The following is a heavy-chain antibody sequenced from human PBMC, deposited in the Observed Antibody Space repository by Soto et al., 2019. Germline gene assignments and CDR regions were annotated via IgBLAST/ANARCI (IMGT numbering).Heavy chain of an antibody. CDR3: ARDGRLTPKFDY. Sequence: QVQLQESGPGLVKPSETLSLTCTVSGGSVSSGSYYWSWIRQPPGKGLEWIGYIYHSGTTNYNPSLKCRVTISVDTSKNQFSLKLSSVTAADTAVYYCARDGRLTPKFDYWGQGTLVTVSS. CDR2: IYHSGTT. CDR1: GGSVSSGSYY. J-gene: IGHJ4*02. V-gene: IGHV4-61*01.